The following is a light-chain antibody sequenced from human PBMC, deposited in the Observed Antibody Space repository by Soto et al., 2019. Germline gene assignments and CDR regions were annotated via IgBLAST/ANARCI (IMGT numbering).Light chain of an antibody. CDR2: EVS. CDR3: SSFTSSSPLV. J-gene: IGLJ2*01. CDR1: SSDVGSYNR. Sequence: QSALTQPPSVSGSPGQSVTISCTGTSSDVGSYNRVSWYQQPPGTAPKLMIYEVSNRPSGVPDRISGSKSGNTASLTISGLQAEDEADYSCSSFTSSSPLVFGGGTKLTVL. V-gene: IGLV2-18*02.